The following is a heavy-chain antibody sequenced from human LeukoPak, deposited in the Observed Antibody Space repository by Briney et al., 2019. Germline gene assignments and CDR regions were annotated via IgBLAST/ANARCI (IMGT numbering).Heavy chain of an antibody. D-gene: IGHD1-26*01. V-gene: IGHV3-23*01. Sequence: GGSLRLSCAASGFTFSSYAMSWVRQAPGRGLEWVSDINGSGGSTYYADSVKGRFTISRDNSKNTLYLQMNSLRAEDTAVYYCAKKYSTGLDPWGQGTLVTVSS. CDR2: INGSGGST. CDR3: AKKYSTGLDP. CDR1: GFTFSSYA. J-gene: IGHJ5*02.